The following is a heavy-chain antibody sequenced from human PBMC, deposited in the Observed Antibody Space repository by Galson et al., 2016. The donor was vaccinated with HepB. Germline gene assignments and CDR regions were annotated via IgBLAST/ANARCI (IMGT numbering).Heavy chain of an antibody. CDR2: VGAKKPDT. CDR3: ARDWEPETLEISDI. D-gene: IGHD1-26*01. Sequence: SVKVSCKASGYTFITYGISWFRQAPGQGLEWMGWVGAKKPDTNYAQKFKGRVTMTTDTSTTTAYMELTRLTSDDTAVYYCARDWEPETLEISDIWGQGTLVTVSS. V-gene: IGHV1-18*01. CDR1: GYTFITYG. J-gene: IGHJ4*02.